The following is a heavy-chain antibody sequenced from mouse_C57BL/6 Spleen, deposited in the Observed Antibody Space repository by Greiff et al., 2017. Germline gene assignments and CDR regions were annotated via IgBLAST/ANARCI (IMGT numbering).Heavy chain of an antibody. V-gene: IGHV14-4*01. CDR2: LDPDNGVT. CDR3: TTVYYGSSVDY. D-gene: IGHD1-1*01. Sequence: VQLQQSGAELVKPGASVKLSCTASGFNIKADYMHWVKQRPEQGLEWIGWLDPDNGVTEYASKFHGKATIPADTSSNTAYLQLSSLTSEDTAVYYCTTVYYGSSVDYWGQGTTLTVSS. CDR1: GFNIKADY. J-gene: IGHJ2*01.